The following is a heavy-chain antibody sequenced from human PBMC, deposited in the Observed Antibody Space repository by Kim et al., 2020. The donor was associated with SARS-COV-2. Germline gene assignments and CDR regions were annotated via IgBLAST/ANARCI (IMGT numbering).Heavy chain of an antibody. CDR1: GYTFTGYY. CDR2: INPNSGGT. Sequence: ASVKVSCKASGYTFTGYYMHWVRQAPGQGLEWMGRINPNSGGTNYAQKFQGRVTMTRDTSISTAYMELSRLRSDDTAVYYCARVGFGGYSYGRSFDYWGQGTLVTVSS. V-gene: IGHV1-2*06. D-gene: IGHD5-18*01. CDR3: ARVGFGGYSYGRSFDY. J-gene: IGHJ4*02.